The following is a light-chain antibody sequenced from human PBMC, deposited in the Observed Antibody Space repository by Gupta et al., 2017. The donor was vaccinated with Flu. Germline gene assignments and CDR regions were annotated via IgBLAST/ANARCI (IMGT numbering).Light chain of an antibody. J-gene: IGKJ1*01. CDR2: TVS. V-gene: IGKV3-11*01. CDR1: QSVSNY. CDR3: QERSNYPWT. Sequence: EIVLTQSPATLSLSPGDRATLSCRASQSVSNYLAWYQQKPGQAPRLLIYTVSTRATATPYRFSGSGSETDFTLTISSLEPEDFAVYYCQERSNYPWTFGQGTKVEIK.